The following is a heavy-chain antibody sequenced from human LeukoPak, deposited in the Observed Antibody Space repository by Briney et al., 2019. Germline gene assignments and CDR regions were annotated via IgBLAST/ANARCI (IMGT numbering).Heavy chain of an antibody. CDR2: SNWNGDST. Sequence: GGSLRLSCAASGFTFDDYGMTWVRQAPGMGLEWVSGSNWNGDSTAYADSVKGRFTISRDNAKNSLYLQMNSLRAEDTAVYYCAELGITMIGGVWGKGTTVTISS. J-gene: IGHJ6*04. V-gene: IGHV3-20*04. CDR3: AELGITMIGGV. D-gene: IGHD3-10*02. CDR1: GFTFDDYG.